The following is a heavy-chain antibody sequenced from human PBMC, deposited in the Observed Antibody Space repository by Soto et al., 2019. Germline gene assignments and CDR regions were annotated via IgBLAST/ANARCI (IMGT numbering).Heavy chain of an antibody. CDR3: TRDASRDSSGRGWFDP. D-gene: IGHD6-25*01. J-gene: IGHJ5*02. V-gene: IGHV3-21*01. CDR1: GFTFRSFT. CDR2: ISSNSAYI. Sequence: PGGSLTLSCAASGFTFRSFTMNWVRQAPGKGLEWVSTISSNSAYIYYTDALRGRFTISRDNAKNSLHLQMNSLRAEDTAVYYCTRDASRDSSGRGWFDPWGQGTPVTVSS.